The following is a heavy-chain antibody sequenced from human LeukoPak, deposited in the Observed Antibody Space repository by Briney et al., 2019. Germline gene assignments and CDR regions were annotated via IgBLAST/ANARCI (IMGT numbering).Heavy chain of an antibody. Sequence: KPSETLSPTCAVYGGSFSGYYWSWIRQPPGKGLEWIGEIDHSGSTNYNPSLKSRVTISVDTSKNQFSLKLSSVTAADTAVYYCARGRPRVVVVAATIDPWGQGTLVTVSS. D-gene: IGHD2-15*01. CDR2: IDHSGST. CDR3: ARGRPRVVVVAATIDP. CDR1: GGSFSGYY. V-gene: IGHV4-34*01. J-gene: IGHJ5*02.